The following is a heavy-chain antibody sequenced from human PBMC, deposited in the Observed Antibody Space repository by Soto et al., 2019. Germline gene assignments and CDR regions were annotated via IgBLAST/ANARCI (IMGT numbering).Heavy chain of an antibody. Sequence: EVQLLESGGDMVQPGGSLRLSCAASGFTFSNYAMSWVRQAPGKGPEWVSGTSAGGTNTFYADSVKGRFTISRDNSKNTRYLQMNSLRGEDDAVYYCAKGGYYSDNSGFYNCLTNWGQGTLVTVSS. D-gene: IGHD3-22*01. V-gene: IGHV3-23*01. CDR2: TSAGGTNT. J-gene: IGHJ4*02. CDR1: GFTFSNYA. CDR3: AKGGYYSDNSGFYNCLTN.